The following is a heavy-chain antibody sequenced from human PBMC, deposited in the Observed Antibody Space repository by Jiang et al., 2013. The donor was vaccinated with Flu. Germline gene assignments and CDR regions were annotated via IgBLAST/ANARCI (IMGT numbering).Heavy chain of an antibody. CDR2: ISYDGNNK. V-gene: IGHV3-30*03. Sequence: GVGQPGRSLRLSCAASGFTFSDYGMHWVRQAPGKGLEWVAVISYDGNNKYYADSVKGRFTISRDNSKNTLYLQMNSLRAEDTAVYFCARSIMGATDDASDIWGQGTMVTVSS. CDR3: ARSIMGATDDASDI. J-gene: IGHJ3*02. CDR1: GFTFSDYG. D-gene: IGHD1-26*01.